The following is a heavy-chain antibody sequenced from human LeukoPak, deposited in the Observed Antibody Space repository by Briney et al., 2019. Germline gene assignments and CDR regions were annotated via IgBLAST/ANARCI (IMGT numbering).Heavy chain of an antibody. CDR2: ISAHNGRT. Sequence: GASVKVSCRAAGYTFTSYGITWVRQAPGQGLEWMGWISAHNGRTNYGQKVQGRVTMTTDTSTNTAHLDLRNLKSDDTAVYYCARVKCSSVSCYKILGGFDYWGQGTLVTVSS. J-gene: IGHJ4*02. CDR3: ARVKCSSVSCYKILGGFDY. D-gene: IGHD3-10*01. CDR1: GYTFTSYG. V-gene: IGHV1-18*01.